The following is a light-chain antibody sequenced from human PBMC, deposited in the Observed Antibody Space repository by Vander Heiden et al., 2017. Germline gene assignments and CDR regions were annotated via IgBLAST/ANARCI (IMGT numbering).Light chain of an antibody. J-gene: IGKJ3*01. CDR1: QDISNY. V-gene: IGKV1-33*01. CDR2: DAS. Sequence: DIQMTQYTSSLSASVGDRVTITCQASQDISNYLNWYQQKPGKAPKLLIYDASNLETGVPSRFSGSGSGTDFTFTISSLQPEDIATYYCQQYDNFPFGPGTKVDIK. CDR3: QQYDNFP.